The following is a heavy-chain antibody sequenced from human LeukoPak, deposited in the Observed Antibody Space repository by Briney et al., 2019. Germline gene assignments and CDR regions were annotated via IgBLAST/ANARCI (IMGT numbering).Heavy chain of an antibody. CDR1: GFTFSSHW. V-gene: IGHV3-7*02. CDR2: IRGDGSEK. D-gene: IGHD6-13*01. CDR3: ARGRTLDSSSWQYYFDY. J-gene: IGHJ4*02. Sequence: GGSLRLSCAASGFTFSSHWMNWVRQAPGKGLEWVANIRGDGSEKYYVDSVKGRFTISRDNAKNSLCLQMNSLRAEDTAVYYCARGRTLDSSSWQYYFDYWGQGTLVTVSS.